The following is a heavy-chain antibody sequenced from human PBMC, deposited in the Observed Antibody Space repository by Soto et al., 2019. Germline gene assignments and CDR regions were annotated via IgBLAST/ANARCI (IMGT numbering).Heavy chain of an antibody. CDR1: GGSISTYY. CDR2: VYYSGNT. D-gene: IGHD2-2*01. CDR3: ARDSSEVVPVADSPGRNYYYFYMDV. J-gene: IGHJ6*03. Sequence: SETLSLTCTVSGGSISTYYWSWIRQPPGKGLEWIGYVYYSGNTNYNPSLRSRVTISEDTSKNQFSLKLDSVTAADTAVYYCARDSSEVVPVADSPGRNYYYFYMDVWGKGTTVTVSS. V-gene: IGHV4-59*01.